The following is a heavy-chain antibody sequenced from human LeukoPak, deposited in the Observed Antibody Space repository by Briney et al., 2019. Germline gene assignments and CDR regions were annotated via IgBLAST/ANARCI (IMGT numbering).Heavy chain of an antibody. J-gene: IGHJ4*02. D-gene: IGHD3-3*01. CDR3: ARGGSRAEWLLSYYFDY. Sequence: PGGSLRLSCAASGFTVSSNYMSWVRQAPGKGLEWVSVIYSGGSTYYADSVKGRFTISRDNSKNTLYLQMNSLRAEDTAVYYCARGGSRAEWLLSYYFDYWGQGTLVTVSS. CDR1: GFTVSSNY. V-gene: IGHV3-53*01. CDR2: IYSGGST.